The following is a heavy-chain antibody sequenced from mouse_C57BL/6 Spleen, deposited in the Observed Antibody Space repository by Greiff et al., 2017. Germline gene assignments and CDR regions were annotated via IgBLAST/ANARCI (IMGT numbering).Heavy chain of an antibody. Sequence: QVQLQQPGAELVKPGASVKLSCKASGYTFTSYWMHWVKQTPGQGLEWIGTIHPNSGSTNYNEKFKSKGTLTVDKSSSTAYMQLSSLTSEDSAVYYCAGQLRDDFDYWGQGTTLTVSS. J-gene: IGHJ2*01. CDR1: GYTFTSYW. V-gene: IGHV1-64*01. D-gene: IGHD3-2*02. CDR2: IHPNSGST. CDR3: AGQLRDDFDY.